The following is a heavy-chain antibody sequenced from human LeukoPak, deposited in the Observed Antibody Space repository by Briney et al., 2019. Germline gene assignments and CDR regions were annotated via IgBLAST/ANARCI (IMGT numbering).Heavy chain of an antibody. CDR3: ARSSYDFWSGYYPY. CDR2: IIPIFGTA. J-gene: IGHJ4*02. V-gene: IGHV1-69*13. CDR1: GGTFSSYA. D-gene: IGHD3-3*01. Sequence: ASVKVSCKASGGTFSSYAISWVRQAPGQGLEWMGRIIPIFGTANYAQKFQGRVTITADESTSTAYMELSSLRSEDTAVYYCARSSYDFWSGYYPYWGQGTLVTVSS.